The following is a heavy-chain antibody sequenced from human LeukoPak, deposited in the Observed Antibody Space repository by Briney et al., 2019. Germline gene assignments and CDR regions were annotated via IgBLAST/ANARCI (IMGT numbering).Heavy chain of an antibody. CDR2: ISAYNGNT. V-gene: IGHV1-18*01. CDR1: GYTFTSYG. J-gene: IGHJ4*02. Sequence: ASVKVSCKASGYTFTSYGISWVRQAPGQGLEWMGWISAYNGNTNYAQKLQGRVTMTTDTSTSTAHMELRSLRSDDTAVYYCARDSVGFGEPKYDYWGQGTLVTVSS. CDR3: ARDSVGFGEPKYDY. D-gene: IGHD3-10*01.